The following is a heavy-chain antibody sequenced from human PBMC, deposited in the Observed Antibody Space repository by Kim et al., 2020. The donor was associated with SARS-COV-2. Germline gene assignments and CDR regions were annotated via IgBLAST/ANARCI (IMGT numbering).Heavy chain of an antibody. J-gene: IGHJ4*01. CDR3: TRAPNAGYDYMFDY. CDR1: GGAISSGNW. D-gene: IGHD5-12*01. CDR2: IYHSGST. V-gene: IGHV4-4*02. Sequence: SETLSLTCVVSGGAISSGNWWSWVRQPPGKGLEWIGEIYHSGSTNYNPSLESRVTMSIDKSKNHFSLKVSAVTAADTAVYYFTRAPNAGYDYMFDYWGQGIMVTVSS.